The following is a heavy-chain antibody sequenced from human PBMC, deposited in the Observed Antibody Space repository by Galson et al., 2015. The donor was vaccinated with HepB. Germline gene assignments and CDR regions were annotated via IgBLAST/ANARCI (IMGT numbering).Heavy chain of an antibody. CDR3: AKVWGETGSYYETLDY. V-gene: IGHV3-30-3*01. D-gene: IGHD1-26*01. CDR2: ISYDGSNK. CDR1: GFTFSSHA. J-gene: IGHJ4*02. Sequence: SLRLACPASGFTFSSHAMHWAREAPGKGLEWVAVISYDGSNKYFADSVKGRFTISRDNPKNTLYLQMNSLRAEDTAVYYCAKVWGETGSYYETLDYWGQGTLVTVSS.